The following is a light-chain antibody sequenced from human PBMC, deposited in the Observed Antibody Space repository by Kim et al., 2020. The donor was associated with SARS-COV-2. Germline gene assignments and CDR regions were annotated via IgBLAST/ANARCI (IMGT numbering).Light chain of an antibody. CDR3: GTWDSSLSVWL. V-gene: IGLV1-51*01. CDR1: SSNIGNYD. J-gene: IGLJ3*02. Sequence: QSVLTQPPSVSAAPGQQVTISCSGTSSNIGNYDVSWYQQLPGAAPKVLIYDSHQRPSGIPDRFSASKSDTSATLVITRLQTEDEADYYCGTWDSSLSVWLFGGGTKLTVL. CDR2: DSH.